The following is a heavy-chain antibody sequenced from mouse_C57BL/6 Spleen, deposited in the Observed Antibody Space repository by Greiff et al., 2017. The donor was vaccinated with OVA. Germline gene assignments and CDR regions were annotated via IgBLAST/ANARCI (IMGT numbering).Heavy chain of an antibody. CDR2: IYPGSGST. J-gene: IGHJ1*03. CDR3: ASHYGSSYDWYFGV. V-gene: IGHV1-55*01. D-gene: IGHD1-1*01. Sequence: QVQLQQPGAELVKPGASVKMSCKASGYTFTSYWITWVKQRPGQGLEWIGDIYPGSGSTNYNEKFKSKATLTVDTSSSTAYMQLSSLTSEDSAVYYCASHYGSSYDWYFGVWGTGTTVTVAS. CDR1: GYTFTSYW.